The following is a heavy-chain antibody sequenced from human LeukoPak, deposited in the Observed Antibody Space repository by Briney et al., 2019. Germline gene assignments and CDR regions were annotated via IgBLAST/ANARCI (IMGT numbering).Heavy chain of an antibody. V-gene: IGHV3-53*01. CDR3: ARTYGSGSYPKYYYYYYGMDV. CDR2: IYSGGST. Sequence: GGSLRLSCAASGFTVSSNYMSWVRQAPGKGLEWVSVIYSGGSTYYADSVKGRFTISRDNSKNTLYLQMNSLRAEDTAVYYCARTYGSGSYPKYYYYYYGMDVWGQGTTVTVSS. CDR1: GFTVSSNY. J-gene: IGHJ6*02. D-gene: IGHD3-10*01.